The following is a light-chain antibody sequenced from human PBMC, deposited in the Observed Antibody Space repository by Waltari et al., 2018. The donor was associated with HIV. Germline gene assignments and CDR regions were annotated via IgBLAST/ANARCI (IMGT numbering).Light chain of an antibody. CDR1: QSVLSRSNKKNF. CDR3: QQYYDTPPT. CDR2: WAS. V-gene: IGKV4-1*01. Sequence: DIVMTQSPDSLAVSLGAGAPINCKSSQSVLSRSNKKNFLAWYQQKPGQSPKLLIFWASTRESGVPDRFSGSGSGTDFTLTISSLEAEDVAVYYCQQYYDTPPTFGQGTKVEIK. J-gene: IGKJ1*01.